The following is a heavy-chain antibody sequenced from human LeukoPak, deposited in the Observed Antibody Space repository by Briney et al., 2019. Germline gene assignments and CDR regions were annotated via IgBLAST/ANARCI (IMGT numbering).Heavy chain of an antibody. V-gene: IGHV3-7*01. CDR3: ARVGYSGWNLEY. J-gene: IGHJ4*02. D-gene: IGHD5-12*01. CDR2: INQGGSVK. Sequence: GGSLRLSCAPSGFTFRSYWMSWVRQAPGKGLEWVANINQGGSVKYYVDSVKGRFTISRDDAKNSLYVQMNSLRDEDTAVYYCARVGYSGWNLEYWGQGTLVTVSS. CDR1: GFTFRSYW.